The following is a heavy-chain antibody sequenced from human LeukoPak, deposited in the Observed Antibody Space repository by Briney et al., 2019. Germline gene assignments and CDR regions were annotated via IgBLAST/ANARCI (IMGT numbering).Heavy chain of an antibody. CDR3: ARASGWYEGWGLDY. Sequence: GGSLRLSCAGSEFTFSTYSMSWVRQAPGKGLEWVANIKQDGSEKYYVDSVKGRFTISRDNAKNSLYLQMNSLRAEDTAVYYCARASGWYEGWGLDYWGQGTLVTVSS. CDR2: IKQDGSEK. V-gene: IGHV3-7*01. CDR1: EFTFSTYS. J-gene: IGHJ4*02. D-gene: IGHD6-19*01.